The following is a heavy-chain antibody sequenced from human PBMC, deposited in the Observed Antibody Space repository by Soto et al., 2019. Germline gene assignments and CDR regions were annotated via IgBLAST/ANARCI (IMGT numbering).Heavy chain of an antibody. CDR2: ISYDGSNK. Sequence: LRLSCAAXGFTFSSYAMHWVRQAPGKGLEWVAVISYDGSNKYYADSVKGRFTISRDNSKNTLYLQMNSLRAEDTAVYYCARLRNYDFWSGYWSPWGQGTLVTVSS. V-gene: IGHV3-30-3*01. CDR1: GFTFSSYA. CDR3: ARLRNYDFWSGYWSP. J-gene: IGHJ5*02. D-gene: IGHD3-3*01.